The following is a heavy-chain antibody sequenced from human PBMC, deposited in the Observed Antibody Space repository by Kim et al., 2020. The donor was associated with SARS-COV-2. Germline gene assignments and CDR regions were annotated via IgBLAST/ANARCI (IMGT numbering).Heavy chain of an antibody. D-gene: IGHD2-15*01. J-gene: IGHJ4*02. Sequence: KSRVTISVDTSKNQFSLKLSSVTAADTAVYYCARESGYCSGGSCYYYFDYWGQGTLVTVSS. V-gene: IGHV4-39*07. CDR3: ARESGYCSGGSCYYYFDY.